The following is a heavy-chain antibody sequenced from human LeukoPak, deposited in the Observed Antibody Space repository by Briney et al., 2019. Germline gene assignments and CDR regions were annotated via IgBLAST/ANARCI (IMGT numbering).Heavy chain of an antibody. CDR2: IYASGTT. CDR3: ARVAARFGYKYAIDDYFDY. CDR1: AASIKSYY. V-gene: IGHV4-4*07. Sequence: SETRSLTCTVAAASIKSYYWSWIRHPAAELLEWLGHIYASGTTNYNPSLNRRVNMSVAMSKNTSSLRLASVLAGDTAVYSCARVAARFGYKYAIDDYFDYWGQGTMVTVSS. J-gene: IGHJ4*02. D-gene: IGHD2-8*01.